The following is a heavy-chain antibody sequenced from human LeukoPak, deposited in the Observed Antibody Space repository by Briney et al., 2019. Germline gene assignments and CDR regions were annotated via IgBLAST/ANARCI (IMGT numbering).Heavy chain of an antibody. CDR3: AKDEIGAVAGLLDY. D-gene: IGHD6-19*01. CDR1: GFTFSSYG. V-gene: IGHV3-30*18. J-gene: IGHJ4*02. CDR2: ISFDGSNK. Sequence: GRSLRLSCAASGFTFSSYGMYWVRQAPGKGLEWVAVISFDGSNKYYADSVRGRFTVSRDNSTDTLYLEMNSLRAEDTAVYYCAKDEIGAVAGLLDYWGQGILVTVSS.